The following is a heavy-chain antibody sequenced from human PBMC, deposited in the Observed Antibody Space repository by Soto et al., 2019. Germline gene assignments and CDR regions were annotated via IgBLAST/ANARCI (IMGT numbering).Heavy chain of an antibody. Sequence: XGSLRLSCAASGFTFSSYAMSWVRQAPGKGLEWVSAISGSGGSTYYADSVKGRFTISRDNSKNTLYLQMNSLRAEDTAVYYCAKVFEQWLAFDYWGQGTLVTVPS. D-gene: IGHD6-19*01. CDR2: ISGSGGST. CDR1: GFTFSSYA. J-gene: IGHJ4*02. CDR3: AKVFEQWLAFDY. V-gene: IGHV3-23*01.